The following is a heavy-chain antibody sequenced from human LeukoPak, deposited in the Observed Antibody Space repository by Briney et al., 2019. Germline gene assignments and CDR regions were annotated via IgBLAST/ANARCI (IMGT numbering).Heavy chain of an antibody. V-gene: IGHV3-21*01. Sequence: GGSLRLSCAASGFTFSSYSMNWVRQAPGKGLEWVSSISSSSSYIYYADSVKGRFTISRDNAKNSLYLQMNSLRAEDTAVYYCARDVIAAGYYFDYWGQGTLVTVSS. CDR1: GFTFSSYS. J-gene: IGHJ4*02. CDR2: ISSSSSYI. CDR3: ARDVIAAGYYFDY. D-gene: IGHD6-13*01.